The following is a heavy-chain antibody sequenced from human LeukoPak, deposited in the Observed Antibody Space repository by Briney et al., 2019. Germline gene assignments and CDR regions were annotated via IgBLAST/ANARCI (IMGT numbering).Heavy chain of an antibody. CDR3: ARVDVVVPAAYNFDY. CDR1: GYSISSGYY. CDR2: IYHSGST. D-gene: IGHD2-2*01. J-gene: IGHJ4*02. Sequence: SETLSLTCTVSGYSISSGYYWGWIRQPLGKGLEWIGSIYHSGSTYYNPSLKSRVTISVDTSKNQFSLKLSSVTAADTAVYYCARVDVVVPAAYNFDYWGQGTLVTVSS. V-gene: IGHV4-38-2*02.